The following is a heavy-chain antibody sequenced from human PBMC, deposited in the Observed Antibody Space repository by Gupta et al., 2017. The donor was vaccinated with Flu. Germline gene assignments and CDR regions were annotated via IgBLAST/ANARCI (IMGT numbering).Heavy chain of an antibody. V-gene: IGHV5-51*01. CDR3: ARHDEGPSTPDYYDSSGYYSAFDI. CDR1: GYSFTSYW. Sequence: EVQLVQSGAEVKKPGESLKISCKGSGYSFTSYWIGWVRQMPGKGLEWMGIIYPGDSDTRYSPSFQGQVTISADKSISTAYLQWSSLKASDTAMYYCARHDEGPSTPDYYDSSGYYSAFDIWGQGTMVTVSS. D-gene: IGHD3-22*01. CDR2: IYPGDSDT. J-gene: IGHJ3*02.